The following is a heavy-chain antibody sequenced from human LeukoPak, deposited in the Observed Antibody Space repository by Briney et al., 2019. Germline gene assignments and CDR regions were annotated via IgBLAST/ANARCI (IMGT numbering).Heavy chain of an antibody. CDR1: GGSISSGDYY. V-gene: IGHV4-30-4*01. CDR2: IYYSGST. CDR3: ARGGDSAEEIVVVPASDGYFDL. Sequence: SQTLSLTCTVSGGSISSGDYYWGWIRQPPRKGLEWIGYIYYSGSTYYNPSLKSRVTISVNTSKNQFSLKLSSVTAADTAVYYCARGGDSAEEIVVVPASDGYFDLWGRGTLVTVSS. D-gene: IGHD2-2*01. J-gene: IGHJ2*01.